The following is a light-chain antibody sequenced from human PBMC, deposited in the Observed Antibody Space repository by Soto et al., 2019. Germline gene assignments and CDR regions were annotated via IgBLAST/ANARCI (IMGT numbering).Light chain of an antibody. CDR1: QGISSY. V-gene: IGKV1-9*01. CDR3: QQLNSYPYT. Sequence: IQLNQYPSSLSASVGDRVTITCRASQGISSYLAWYQQKPEKAPKLQIYAASTLQSGVPSRFSGSGSGTDFTLTISSLQPEDFATYYCQQLNSYPYTFGQGTKLEIK. CDR2: AAS. J-gene: IGKJ2*01.